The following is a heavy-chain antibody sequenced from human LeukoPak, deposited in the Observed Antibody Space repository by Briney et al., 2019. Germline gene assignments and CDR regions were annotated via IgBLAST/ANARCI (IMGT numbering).Heavy chain of an antibody. V-gene: IGHV4-34*01. CDR3: ARGTFGVVPNRPFDY. CDR1: GGSFSGYY. J-gene: IGHJ4*02. D-gene: IGHD3-3*01. Sequence: SETLSLTCAVYGGSFSGYYWSWLRQPPGKGLEWIGEINHSGSTNYNPSLKSRVPMSVDTSKNQFSLKLSSVTGADTAVYYCARGTFGVVPNRPFDYWGQGTLVTVSS. CDR2: INHSGST.